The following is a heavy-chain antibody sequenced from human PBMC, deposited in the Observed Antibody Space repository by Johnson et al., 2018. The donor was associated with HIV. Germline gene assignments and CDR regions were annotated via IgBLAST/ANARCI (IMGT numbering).Heavy chain of an antibody. J-gene: IGHJ3*02. Sequence: LEWVSAIGTAGDTYYPGSVKGRFTISRENAKNSLYLQMNSLRAEDTAVYYCARVFYRYSSSSTAAFDIWGQGTMVTVSS. CDR3: ARVFYRYSSSSTAAFDI. D-gene: IGHD6-6*01. V-gene: IGHV3-13*01. CDR2: IGTAGDT.